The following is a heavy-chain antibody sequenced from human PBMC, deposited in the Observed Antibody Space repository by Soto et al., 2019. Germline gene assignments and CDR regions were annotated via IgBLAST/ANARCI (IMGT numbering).Heavy chain of an antibody. CDR3: ASPPGSNYAYHFDY. CDR2: IYYSGST. D-gene: IGHD4-4*01. J-gene: IGHJ4*02. V-gene: IGHV4-39*01. Sequence: SETLSLTCTVSGGSISSSSYYWGWIRQPPGKGLEWIGSIYYSGSTYYNPSLKSRVTISVDTSKNQFSLKLSSVTAADTAVYYCASPPGSNYAYHFDYWGQGTLVTVSS. CDR1: GGSISSSSYY.